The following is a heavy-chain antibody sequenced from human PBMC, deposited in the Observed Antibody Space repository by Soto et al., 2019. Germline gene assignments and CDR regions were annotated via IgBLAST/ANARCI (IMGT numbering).Heavy chain of an antibody. CDR1: GFTFSTYW. CDR3: TRGPRPTSVGTGAY. V-gene: IGHV3-74*01. J-gene: IGHJ4*02. CDR2: INYDGSST. Sequence: GGSLRLSCAASGFTFSTYWMHWVRQAPGKGLVWVSRINYDGSSTDYADSVKGRFTISRDNAKDTLYLQMNTLTAEDTAVYYCTRGPRPTSVGTGAYWGQGTLVTVSS. D-gene: IGHD3-10*01.